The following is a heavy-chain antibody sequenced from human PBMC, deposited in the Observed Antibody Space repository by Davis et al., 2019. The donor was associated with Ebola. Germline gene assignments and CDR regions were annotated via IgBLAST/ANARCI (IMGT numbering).Heavy chain of an antibody. CDR3: ARSGVGVVHP. V-gene: IGHV3-48*04. J-gene: IGHJ5*02. CDR2: ISSSSSTI. D-gene: IGHD3-3*01. Sequence: GESLKISCTDSVITFSSYAMTWVRQAPGKGLEWVSYISSSSSTIYYADSVKGRFTISRDNAKNSLYLQMNSLRAEDTAVYYCARSGVGVVHPWGQGTLVTVSS. CDR1: VITFSSYA.